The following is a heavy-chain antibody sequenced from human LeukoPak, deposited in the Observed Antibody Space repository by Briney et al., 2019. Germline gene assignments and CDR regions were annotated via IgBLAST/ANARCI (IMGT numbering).Heavy chain of an antibody. CDR1: GFTFSSYG. CDR2: IRYDGSNK. CDR3: AKEWEGSSCIDY. V-gene: IGHV3-30*02. Sequence: GGSLRLSCAASGFTFSSYGMHWVRQAPGKGLEWVAFIRYDGSNKYYVDSVKGRFTISRYNSKNTLYLQMNSLRAEDTAVYYCAKEWEGSSCIDYWGQGTLVTVSS. D-gene: IGHD6-13*01. J-gene: IGHJ4*02.